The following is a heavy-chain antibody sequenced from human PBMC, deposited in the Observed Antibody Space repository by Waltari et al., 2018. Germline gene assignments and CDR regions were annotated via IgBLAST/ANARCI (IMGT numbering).Heavy chain of an antibody. CDR1: GFTFSDPY. Sequence: VQLVESGGGLVQPGGSLRLSCAASGFTFSDPYMDWVRQAPGKGLEWIGSIYYSGSTYYNPSLKSRVTISVDTSKNQFSLKLSSVTAADTAVYYCAKPHHLLWSGFDYWGQGTLVTVSS. CDR3: AKPHHLLWSGFDY. D-gene: IGHD3-3*01. CDR2: IYYSGST. J-gene: IGHJ4*02. V-gene: IGHV4-38-2*01.